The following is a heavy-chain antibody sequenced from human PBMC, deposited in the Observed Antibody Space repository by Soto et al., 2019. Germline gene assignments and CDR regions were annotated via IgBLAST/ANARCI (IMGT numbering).Heavy chain of an antibody. CDR3: ARGRASGSYYLLDY. Sequence: ASGDVNCRSSGNSFTSCDIIWVRQATGHGLEWMGWINPNSGNIGYAQKFQGRVTMTRDTAIRTAYMEVSRLRSDDTAVYYCARGRASGSYYLLDYWGQGTLVTVSS. D-gene: IGHD3-10*01. CDR1: GNSFTSCD. V-gene: IGHV1-8*01. J-gene: IGHJ4*02. CDR2: INPNSGNI.